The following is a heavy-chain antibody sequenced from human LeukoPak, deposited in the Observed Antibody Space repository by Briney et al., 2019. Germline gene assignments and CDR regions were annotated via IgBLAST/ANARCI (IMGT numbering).Heavy chain of an antibody. CDR3: AREPLAARSFDYDYYMDV. Sequence: PGGSLRLSCAASGLTFSSYAMHWVRQAPGKGLEWVALISYDGSDKVYAASVKGRFTASRDNSKQTLYLQLNSLRGDDPAVYYCAREPLAARSFDYDYYMDVWGKGTTVTVSS. CDR1: GLTFSSYA. V-gene: IGHV3-30*01. CDR2: ISYDGSDK. D-gene: IGHD6-6*01. J-gene: IGHJ6*03.